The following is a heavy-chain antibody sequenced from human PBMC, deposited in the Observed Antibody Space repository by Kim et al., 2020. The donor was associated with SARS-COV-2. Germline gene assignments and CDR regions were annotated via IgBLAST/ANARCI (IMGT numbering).Heavy chain of an antibody. D-gene: IGHD3-10*01. CDR2: ISWNSGTK. V-gene: IGHV3-9*01. J-gene: IGHJ2*01. Sequence: GGSPRLSCAASGFNFGDYAMHWVRQAPGKGLEWVSGISWNSGTKNYVDSVKGRFTISRDNVKKYLYLQMDSLRLEDTAFYYCAKASGDWYFDLWGRATLVTVSS. CDR1: GFNFGDYA. CDR3: AKASGDWYFDL.